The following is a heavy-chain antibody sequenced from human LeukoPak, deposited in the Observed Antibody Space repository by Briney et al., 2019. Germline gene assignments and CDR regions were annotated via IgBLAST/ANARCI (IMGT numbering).Heavy chain of an antibody. J-gene: IGHJ4*02. CDR1: GFTFSSYG. CDR3: AKGTRRYCSGGSCYAPFDY. CDR2: ISSDGSNK. V-gene: IGHV3-30*18. Sequence: PGGSLRLSCAASGFTFSSYGMYWVRQAPGKGLEWVAVISSDGSNKYYADSVKGRFTISRDNSKNTLYLQMNSLRAEDTAVYYCAKGTRRYCSGGSCYAPFDYWGQGTLVTVSS. D-gene: IGHD2-15*01.